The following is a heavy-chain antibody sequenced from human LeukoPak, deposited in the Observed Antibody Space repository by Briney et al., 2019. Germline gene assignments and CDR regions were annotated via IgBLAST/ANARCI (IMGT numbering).Heavy chain of an antibody. V-gene: IGHV3-30*04. D-gene: IGHD2-2*01. J-gene: IGHJ6*03. CDR2: ISYDGSNK. CDR1: GFTFSSYA. Sequence: PGGSLRLSCAASGFTFSSYAMHWVRQAPGKGLEWVAVISYDGSNKYYADSVKGRFTISRDNPKNTLYLQMNSLRAEDTAVYYCAREAPAATYYYYYYYYMDVWGKGTTVTVSS. CDR3: AREAPAATYYYYYYYYMDV.